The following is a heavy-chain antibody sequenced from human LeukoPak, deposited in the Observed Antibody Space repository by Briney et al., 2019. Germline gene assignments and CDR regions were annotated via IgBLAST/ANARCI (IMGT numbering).Heavy chain of an antibody. Sequence: GGSLRPSCSASGFTFSSSSMHWVRRAPGKGLVWVSRISSDGTSTNYADSVKGRFIISRDNSENTLYLQMNSLRAEDTAVYYCARTGYSGSWYSFFDYWGQGTLVTVSS. V-gene: IGHV3-74*01. D-gene: IGHD6-13*01. CDR2: ISSDGTST. J-gene: IGHJ4*02. CDR1: GFTFSSSS. CDR3: ARTGYSGSWYSFFDY.